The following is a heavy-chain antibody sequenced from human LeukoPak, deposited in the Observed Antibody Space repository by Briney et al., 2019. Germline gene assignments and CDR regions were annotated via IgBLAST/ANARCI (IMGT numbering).Heavy chain of an antibody. CDR2: ISYDGSNK. J-gene: IGHJ4*02. CDR1: GFTFSSYA. CDR3: ARDYPDFDC. Sequence: GGSLRLSCAASGFTFSSYAMHWVRQAPGKGLEWVAVISYDGSNKYYADSVKGRFTISRDNSKNTLYLQMNSLRAEDTAVYYCARDYPDFDCWGQGTLVTVSS. V-gene: IGHV3-30-3*01.